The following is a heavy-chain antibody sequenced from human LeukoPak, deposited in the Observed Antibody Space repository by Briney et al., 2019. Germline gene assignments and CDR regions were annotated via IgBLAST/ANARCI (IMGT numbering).Heavy chain of an antibody. Sequence: SVKVSCKCSGCTFSSYAISWVRQAPGQGLEWVGGIIPIFGTANYAQKFQGRVTITADESTSTAYMELTSLRSEDTAVYYCASEELKGGAAAGKPHYFDYWGQGTLVTVSS. D-gene: IGHD6-13*01. CDR1: GCTFSSYA. CDR2: IIPIFGTA. V-gene: IGHV1-69*01. CDR3: ASEELKGGAAAGKPHYFDY. J-gene: IGHJ4*02.